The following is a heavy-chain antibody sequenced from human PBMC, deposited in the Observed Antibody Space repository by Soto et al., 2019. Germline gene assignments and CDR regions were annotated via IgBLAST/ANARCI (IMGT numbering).Heavy chain of an antibody. Sequence: ASVKVSCKASGYTFTSYYMHWVRQAPGQGLEWMGIINPSGGSTSYAQKFQGWVTMTRDTSISTAYMELSRLRSDDTAVYYCARASIAAAGTVYYYYGMDVWGQGTTVTVSS. CDR2: INPSGGST. CDR1: GYTFTSYY. V-gene: IGHV1-46*01. D-gene: IGHD6-13*01. CDR3: ARASIAAAGTVYYYYGMDV. J-gene: IGHJ6*02.